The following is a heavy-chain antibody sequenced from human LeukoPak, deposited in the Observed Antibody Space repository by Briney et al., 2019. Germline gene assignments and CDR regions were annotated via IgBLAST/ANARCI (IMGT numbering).Heavy chain of an antibody. V-gene: IGHV1-69*01. Sequence: ASGKVCCKASGGTFSSYAISWVRQAPGQGREWMGGIIPIFGIANYAQKFQGRVTITADESTSTAYMELTSLRSEDTAVYYCARAQYSSSLYFDLWGRGTLVTVSS. CDR2: IIPIFGIA. CDR1: GGTFSSYA. CDR3: ARAQYSSSLYFDL. J-gene: IGHJ2*01. D-gene: IGHD6-13*01.